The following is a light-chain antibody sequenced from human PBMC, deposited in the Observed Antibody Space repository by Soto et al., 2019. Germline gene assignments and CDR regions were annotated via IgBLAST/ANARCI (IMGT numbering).Light chain of an antibody. Sequence: EIVMTQSPATLSVSPGERATLSCRASQSVSSNLAWYQQKPGQAPRLLIYGASTRATGIPARFSGSGSGTKFILTISSLQSVDFAEYYCQQYKIWPPAYTCGQGTKVDIK. CDR1: QSVSSN. V-gene: IGKV3-15*01. CDR3: QQYKIWPPAYT. CDR2: GAS. J-gene: IGKJ2*01.